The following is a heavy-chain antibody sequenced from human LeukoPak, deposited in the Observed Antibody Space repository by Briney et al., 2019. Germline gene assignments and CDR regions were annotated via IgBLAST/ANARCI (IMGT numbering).Heavy chain of an antibody. Sequence: PSETLSLTCSVSGGSMSSHYWSWIRQPPGKGLEWLGYIYYSGKTYYNPSLQSRVTISVDTSKNHFSLKLTSATAADTAVYSCARLLDNDSSGDPDTFDMWGQGTMVTVSS. CDR1: GGSMSSHY. CDR3: ARLLDNDSSGDPDTFDM. CDR2: IYYSGKT. D-gene: IGHD3-22*01. V-gene: IGHV4-59*11. J-gene: IGHJ3*02.